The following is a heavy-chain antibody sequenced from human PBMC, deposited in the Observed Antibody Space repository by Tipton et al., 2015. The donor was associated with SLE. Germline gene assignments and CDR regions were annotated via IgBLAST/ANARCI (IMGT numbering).Heavy chain of an antibody. CDR2: IYTSGST. J-gene: IGHJ4*02. CDR1: GGSISSGSYY. D-gene: IGHD1-7*01. Sequence: TLSLTCTVSGGSISSGSYYWSWIRQPAGKGLEWIGRIYTSGSTNYNPSLKSRVTISVDTSKNQFSLKLSSVTAADTAVYYCASGGMELPEDLGQGTLVTVSS. CDR3: ASGGMELPED. V-gene: IGHV4-61*02.